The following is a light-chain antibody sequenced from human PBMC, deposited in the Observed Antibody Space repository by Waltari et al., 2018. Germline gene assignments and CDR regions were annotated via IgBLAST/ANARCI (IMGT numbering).Light chain of an antibody. V-gene: IGLV2-23*02. CDR3: CSYAGSFRHVL. J-gene: IGLJ2*01. CDR2: EVN. CDR1: SSTVGTFAL. Sequence: QSALAQPASVSGSPGQSITIPCSGSSSTVGTFALVYWYQQHPDKAPKVIIYEVNKRPSGISNRFSGSKSDNTASLTISGLQAEDEAHYYCCSYAGSFRHVLFGGGTKLTVL.